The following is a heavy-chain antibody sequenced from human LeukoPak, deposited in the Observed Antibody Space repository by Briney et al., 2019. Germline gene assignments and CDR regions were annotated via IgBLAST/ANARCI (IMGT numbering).Heavy chain of an antibody. V-gene: IGHV3-30*02. CDR2: IRYDGSNK. Sequence: GGSLRLSCAASGFTFSSYGMHWVRQAPGKGLEWVAFIRYDGSNKYYADSVKGRFTISRDNSKNTLYLQMNSLRAEDTAVYYCARVNSQRGGYYFDYWGQGTLVTVSS. J-gene: IGHJ4*02. CDR3: ARVNSQRGGYYFDY. CDR1: GFTFSSYG. D-gene: IGHD2/OR15-2a*01.